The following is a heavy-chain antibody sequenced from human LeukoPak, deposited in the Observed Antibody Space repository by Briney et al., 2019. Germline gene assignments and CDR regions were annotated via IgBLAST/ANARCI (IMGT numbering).Heavy chain of an antibody. CDR2: ISYDGSNK. CDR3: AKGGAVAPYFDY. V-gene: IGHV3-30*18. D-gene: IGHD6-19*01. CDR1: GFTFSSYG. J-gene: IGHJ4*02. Sequence: PGGSLRLSCAASGFTFSSYGMHWVRQAPGKGLEWVAVISYDGSNKYYADSVKGRFTISRDNSKNTLYLQMNSLRAEDTAVYYCAKGGAVAPYFDYWGQGTLVTVSS.